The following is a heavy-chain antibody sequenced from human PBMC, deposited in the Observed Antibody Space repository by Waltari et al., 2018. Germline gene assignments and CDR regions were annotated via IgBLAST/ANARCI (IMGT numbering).Heavy chain of an antibody. D-gene: IGHD5-18*01. Sequence: QVQLQESGPGLVKPSQTLSLTCTVSGGSISSRCYYWSWNRQHTGKGLEWIGYIYYSGSTYYNPSLKSRVTISVDTAKNQFSLKLSSVTAADTAVYYCARDRRRYSYAEHDAFDIWGQGTMVTVSS. CDR3: ARDRRRYSYAEHDAFDI. V-gene: IGHV4-31*03. CDR1: GGSISSRCYY. CDR2: IYYSGST. J-gene: IGHJ3*02.